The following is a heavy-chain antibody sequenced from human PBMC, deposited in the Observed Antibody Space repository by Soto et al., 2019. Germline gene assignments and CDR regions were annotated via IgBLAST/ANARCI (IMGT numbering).Heavy chain of an antibody. J-gene: IGHJ3*02. CDR3: ARDKVYYGGKHSVDAFDS. V-gene: IGHV6-1*01. CDR1: GGSVSSNSAA. Sequence: SQTLSLTCAISGGSVSSNSAAWNWIRQSPSRGLEWLGRTYYRSKWYNDYAVSVKSRITINPDTSKNQFSLQLNSVTPGDTAVYYCARDKVYYGGKHSVDAFDSWGQGTMVTVSS. CDR2: TYYRSKWYN. D-gene: IGHD4-17*01.